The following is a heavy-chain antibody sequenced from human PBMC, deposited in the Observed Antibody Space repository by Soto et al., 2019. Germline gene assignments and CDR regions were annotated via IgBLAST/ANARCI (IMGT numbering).Heavy chain of an antibody. CDR1: GGTFSSYA. Sequence: QVQLVQSGAEVKKPGSSVKVSCKASGGTFSSYAISWVRQAPGQGLEWMGGIIPIFGTADYAQKFQGRVTITADKSTSTAYMELSSLRSEDTAVYYCARGYYDFWSGYSYYYGMDVWDQGTTVTVSS. J-gene: IGHJ6*02. CDR3: ARGYYDFWSGYSYYYGMDV. CDR2: IIPIFGTA. V-gene: IGHV1-69*06. D-gene: IGHD3-3*01.